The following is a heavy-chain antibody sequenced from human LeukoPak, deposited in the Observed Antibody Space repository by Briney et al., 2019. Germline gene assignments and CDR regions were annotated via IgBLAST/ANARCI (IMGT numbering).Heavy chain of an antibody. CDR1: GGSFSGYY. V-gene: IGHV4-34*01. D-gene: IGHD3-3*01. Sequence: KASETLSLTCAVYGGSFSGYYWSWIRQPPGKGLEWIGEINHSGSTNYNPSLKSRVTISVDTSKNQFSLKLSSVTAADTAVYYCARGPPRSIFASSYYYYGMDVWGQGTTVTVSS. CDR3: ARGPPRSIFASSYYYYGMDV. CDR2: INHSGST. J-gene: IGHJ6*02.